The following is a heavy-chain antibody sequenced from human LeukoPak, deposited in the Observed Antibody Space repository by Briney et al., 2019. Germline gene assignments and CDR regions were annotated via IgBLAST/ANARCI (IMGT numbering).Heavy chain of an antibody. CDR1: GGSITNGGYS. V-gene: IGHV4-30-2*01. CDR3: ARYSSTWPYWYLDL. D-gene: IGHD6-13*01. J-gene: IGHJ2*01. CDR2: ISHTGST. Sequence: PQTLSLTCAVSGGSITNGGYSWRWIRQPPGKGLEWVGYISHTGSTYYKPSLKSRVTISVDRSKNQFSLKLTSVTAADTAVYYCARYSSTWPYWYLDLWGRGTLVTVSS.